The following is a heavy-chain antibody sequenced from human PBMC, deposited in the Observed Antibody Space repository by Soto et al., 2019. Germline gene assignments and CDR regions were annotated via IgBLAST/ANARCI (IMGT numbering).Heavy chain of an antibody. Sequence: SETLSLTCAVSGGSISSSNWWSWVRQPPGKGLEWIGYIYHSGSTYYNPSLKSRVTISVDRSKNQFSLKLSSVTAADTAVYFCARTYYYRSGTYFAWFDPWGQGTLVTVSS. CDR2: IYHSGST. J-gene: IGHJ5*02. V-gene: IGHV4-4*02. CDR1: GGSISSSNW. D-gene: IGHD3-10*01. CDR3: ARTYYYRSGTYFAWFDP.